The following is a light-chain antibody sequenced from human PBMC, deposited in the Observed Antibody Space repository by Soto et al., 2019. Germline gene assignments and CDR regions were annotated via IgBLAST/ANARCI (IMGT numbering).Light chain of an antibody. CDR3: CSYAGSYTSSGV. CDR2: DVD. CDR1: SGDVGSYIH. V-gene: IGLV2-11*01. Sequence: QSVLTQPRSVSGSPGQSVSTSCTGTSGDVGSYIHVSWHQQHPGRAPKLMIYDVDERPSGVPDRFSGSKSGNTASLTISGLQAEDEADYYCCSYAGSYTSSGVFGTGTKVTVL. J-gene: IGLJ1*01.